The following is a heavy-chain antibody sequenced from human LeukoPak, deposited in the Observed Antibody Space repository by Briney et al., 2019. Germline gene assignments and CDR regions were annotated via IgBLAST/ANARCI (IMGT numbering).Heavy chain of an antibody. CDR1: GFTVSSNY. J-gene: IGHJ4*02. CDR2: IYSGGST. D-gene: IGHD2-15*01. Sequence: GGFLRLSCAASGFTVSSNYMSWVRQAPGKGLEWVSVIYSGGSTYYADSVKGRFTISRDNSKNTLYLQMNSLRAEDTAVYYCARDLGYCSGGSCYSSVYWGQGTLVTVSS. CDR3: ARDLGYCSGGSCYSSVY. V-gene: IGHV3-53*01.